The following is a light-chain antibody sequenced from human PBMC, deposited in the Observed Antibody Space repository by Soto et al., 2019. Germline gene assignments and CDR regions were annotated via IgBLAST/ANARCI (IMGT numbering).Light chain of an antibody. Sequence: QLVLTQPPSVSGAPGQRVTISCTGSNSNIGTTYDVHWYQQLPGTAPKVLIYDNNKRPSGIPDRFSGSKSGTSATLGITGLQTGDEADYYCGTWDSSLSAGVFGGGTKLTVL. CDR3: GTWDSSLSAGV. CDR2: DNN. J-gene: IGLJ3*02. CDR1: NSNIGTTY. V-gene: IGLV1-51*01.